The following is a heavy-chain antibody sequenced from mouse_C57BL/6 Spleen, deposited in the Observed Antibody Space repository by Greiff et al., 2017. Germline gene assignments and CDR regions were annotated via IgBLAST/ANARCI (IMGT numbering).Heavy chain of an antibody. V-gene: IGHV1-53*01. J-gene: IGHJ1*03. CDR2: INPSNGGT. CDR1: GYTFTSYW. CDR3: ARLKGFYWYVDV. Sequence: VQLQQPGTELVKPGASVKLSCKASGYTFTSYWMHWVKQRPGQGLEWIGNINPSNGGTNYNEKFKSKATLTVDKSSSTAYMQLSSLTSEDYAVYYCARLKGFYWYVDVWGTGTTVTVSS.